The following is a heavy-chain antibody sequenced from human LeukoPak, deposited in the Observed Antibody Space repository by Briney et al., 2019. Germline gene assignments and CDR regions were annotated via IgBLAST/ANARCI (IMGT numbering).Heavy chain of an antibody. CDR2: IHFNGNT. V-gene: IGHV4-4*07. D-gene: IGHD3-10*01. CDR3: ARENLYYGSGSYRLFDY. CDR1: GDSISNNY. Sequence: SETLSLTCTVSGDSISNNYWSWIRQPAGKGLEWISRIHFNGNTDYNPSLKSRVTISVDTSKNQFSLKLSSVTAADTAVYYCARENLYYGSGSYRLFDYWGQGTLVTVSS. J-gene: IGHJ4*02.